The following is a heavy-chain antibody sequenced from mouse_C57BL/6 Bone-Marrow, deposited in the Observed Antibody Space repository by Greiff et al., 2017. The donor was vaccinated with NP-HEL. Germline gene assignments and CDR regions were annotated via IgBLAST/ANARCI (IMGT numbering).Heavy chain of an antibody. CDR3: ARERGLLERWYFDV. CDR2: INYDGSST. J-gene: IGHJ1*03. V-gene: IGHV5-16*01. Sequence: EVQRVESEGGLVQPGSSMKLSCTASGFTFSDYYMAWVRQVPEKGLEWVANINYDGSSTYYLDSLKSRFIISRDNAKNILYLQMSSLKSEDTATYYFARERGLLERWYFDVWGTGTTVTVSS. CDR1: GFTFSDYY. D-gene: IGHD6-5*01.